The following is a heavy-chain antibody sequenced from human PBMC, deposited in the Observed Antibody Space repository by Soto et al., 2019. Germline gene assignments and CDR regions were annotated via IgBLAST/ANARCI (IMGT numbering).Heavy chain of an antibody. D-gene: IGHD4-17*01. CDR2: IYHSGST. CDR1: GYSISSVYY. V-gene: IGHV4-38-2*01. Sequence: SETLSLTFAVSGYSISSVYYWGWIRQPPGKGLEWIWNIYHSGSTYYNPSLKSRVTISVDTSKNQFSLKLSSVTAADTAVYYCARTPIGYVDYSFHXWGQGSLVTVSX. J-gene: IGHJ5*02. CDR3: ARTPIGYVDYSFHX.